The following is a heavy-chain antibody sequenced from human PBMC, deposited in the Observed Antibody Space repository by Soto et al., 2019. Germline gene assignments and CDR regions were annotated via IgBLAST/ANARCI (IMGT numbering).Heavy chain of an antibody. CDR3: ARGSSALGY. CDR1: GFTFSSHS. V-gene: IGHV3-23*01. J-gene: IGHJ4*02. Sequence: EVQLLESGGGLVQPGGSLRLSCVVSGFTFSSHSMSWVRQAPGKGLEWVSSISTSGSGTYHADSVKGRFAISRDNSKNTLLLQMNSLRAEDTAEYYCARGSSALGYWGQGTLVTVSS. D-gene: IGHD3-16*01. CDR2: ISTSGSGT.